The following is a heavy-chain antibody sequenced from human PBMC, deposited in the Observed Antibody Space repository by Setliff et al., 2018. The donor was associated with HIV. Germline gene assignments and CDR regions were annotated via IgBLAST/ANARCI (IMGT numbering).Heavy chain of an antibody. CDR1: GDSVSSDSAA. CDR2: TYYRSKWYT. Sequence: PSQTLSFTCAISGDSVSSDSAAWNWIRQSPSRGLEWLARTYYRSKWYTDYAVSVKSRITINPDTSRNQFSLQLSSVIPDDSAVYFCARGGITAYYFDHWAQGTLVTVSS. V-gene: IGHV6-1*01. CDR3: ARGGITAYYFDH. J-gene: IGHJ4*02. D-gene: IGHD5-18*01.